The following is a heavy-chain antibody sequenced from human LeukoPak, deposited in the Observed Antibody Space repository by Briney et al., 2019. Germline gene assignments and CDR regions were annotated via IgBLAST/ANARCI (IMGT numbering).Heavy chain of an antibody. J-gene: IGHJ4*02. CDR3: ARPLSGWAYDY. CDR1: GFTFSIYA. CDR2: ISHDGGRT. Sequence: PGGSLRLSCAASGFTFSIYAMLWVRQAPGKGLEYVSGISHDGGRTYFAKSVKDRFTISRDNSKNTLYLQMGNLRIEDMAVYYCARPLSGWAYDYWGQGTLVTVSS. V-gene: IGHV3-64*01. D-gene: IGHD6-19*01.